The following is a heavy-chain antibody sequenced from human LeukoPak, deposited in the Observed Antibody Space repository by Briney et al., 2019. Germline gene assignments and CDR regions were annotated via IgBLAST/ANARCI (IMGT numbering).Heavy chain of an antibody. D-gene: IGHD5-12*01. CDR1: GYTFTSYG. J-gene: IGHJ6*04. V-gene: IGHV1-18*04. Sequence: AAVNVSFKASGYTFTSYGISWVRQAPGQGLEWMGGISAYNGNRNYAQKLQGRVTMTTDTSTSTAYMELRSLRSDDTAVYYCARVGGYSGYEDYYYYGMDVWGKGTTVTVSS. CDR3: ARVGGYSGYEDYYYYGMDV. CDR2: ISAYNGNR.